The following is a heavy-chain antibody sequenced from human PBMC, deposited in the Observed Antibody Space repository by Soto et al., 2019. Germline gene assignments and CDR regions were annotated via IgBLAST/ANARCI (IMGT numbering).Heavy chain of an antibody. J-gene: IGHJ4*02. Sequence: EVPLVESGGGLVQTGGSLSLSCAASGFDFRKFWMNWIRHVPGKGREWVATIKDGGSQKFYVDSVRGRVSISSDNGMNCVFREMSSLRGGDTATYYCARQHYGDYCDSWGQGVAVTVAS. CDR2: IKDGGSQK. V-gene: IGHV3-7*01. D-gene: IGHD3-10*01. CDR3: ARQHYGDYCDS. CDR1: GFDFRKFW.